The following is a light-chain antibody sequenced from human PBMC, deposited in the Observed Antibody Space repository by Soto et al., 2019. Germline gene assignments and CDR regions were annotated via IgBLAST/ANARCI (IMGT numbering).Light chain of an antibody. Sequence: QSALTQPASVSGSPGQSITISCTGTSGDIGAHNFVSWYQQHPGKAPQLMLSDVNIRPSGVSDRFSGSKSGNTASLTISGLQAEDEADYYCTSWTTSTTMIFGGGTKVTVL. J-gene: IGLJ2*01. V-gene: IGLV2-14*03. CDR3: TSWTTSTTMI. CDR2: DVN. CDR1: SGDIGAHNF.